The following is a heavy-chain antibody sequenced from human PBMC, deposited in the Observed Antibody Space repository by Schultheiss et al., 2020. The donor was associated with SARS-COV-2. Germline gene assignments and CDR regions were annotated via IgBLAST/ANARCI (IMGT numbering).Heavy chain of an antibody. CDR2: IYSGGST. CDR3: AREVTMVRGADDAFDI. CDR1: GFTFSSYA. Sequence: GGSLRLSCAASGFTFSSYAMSWVRQAPGKGLEWVSVIYSGGSTYYADSVKGRFTISRHNSKNTLYLQMNSLRAEDTAVYYCAREVTMVRGADDAFDIWGQGTMVTVSS. V-gene: IGHV3-53*01. J-gene: IGHJ3*02. D-gene: IGHD3-10*01.